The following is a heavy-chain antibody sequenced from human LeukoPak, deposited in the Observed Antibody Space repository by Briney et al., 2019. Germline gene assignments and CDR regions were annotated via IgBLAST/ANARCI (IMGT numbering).Heavy chain of an antibody. CDR2: IKQDGSEK. CDR1: GFTFSSYW. CDR3: AREASHIVVVIDYYYYYMDV. D-gene: IGHD2-21*01. J-gene: IGHJ6*03. V-gene: IGHV3-7*01. Sequence: PGGSLRLSCAASGFTFSSYWMSWVRQAPGKGLEWVANIKQDGSEKYYVDSVKGRFTISRDNAKNSLYLQMNSLRAEDTAVYYCAREASHIVVVIDYYYYYMDVWGKGTTVSVSS.